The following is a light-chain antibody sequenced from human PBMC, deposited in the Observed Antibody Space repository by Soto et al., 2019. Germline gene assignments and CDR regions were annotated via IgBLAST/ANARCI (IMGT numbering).Light chain of an antibody. Sequence: EVLMTQSQGTLSVSPGERVTVSCRASQSIGSNLAWYQQKPGQASRLLICGASTRVIGVPDRFSGGRSGTEFTLTISSLQSEDIAVYFCQQYNDWPPYTFGQGTKLEIK. CDR2: GAS. CDR1: QSIGSN. V-gene: IGKV3-15*01. J-gene: IGKJ2*01. CDR3: QQYNDWPPYT.